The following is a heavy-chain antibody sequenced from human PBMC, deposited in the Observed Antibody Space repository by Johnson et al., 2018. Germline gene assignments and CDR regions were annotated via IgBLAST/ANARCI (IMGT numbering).Heavy chain of an antibody. CDR3: AKGCVVDLNSLWGAFDV. J-gene: IGHJ3*01. CDR2: ISWNSGNI. CDR1: GFSFDDYA. Sequence: VQLVESGVGFVQPGRSLRLSCAASGFSFDDYAMHWVRQAPGRGLEWVSSISWNSGNINYADSVKGRFTISRDNAKKSLYLQMNSLRPADTASYYCAKGCVVDLNSLWGAFDVWGQGTMVTVSS. V-gene: IGHV3-9*01. D-gene: IGHD2-21*01.